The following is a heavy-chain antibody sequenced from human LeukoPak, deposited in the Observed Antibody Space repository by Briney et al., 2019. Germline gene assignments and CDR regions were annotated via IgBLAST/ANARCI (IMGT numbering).Heavy chain of an antibody. D-gene: IGHD6-19*01. CDR1: GGSISSSAYY. Sequence: SETLSLTCTVSGGSISSSAYYWGWIRQPPGKGLEWIGTIYYGGSTYYNPSLKSRVTISVDTSKNQFSLKLSSVTAADTAVYYCAGHHPGTSIAVAGTNDYWGQGTLVTVPS. CDR2: IYYGGST. CDR3: AGHHPGTSIAVAGTNDY. J-gene: IGHJ4*02. V-gene: IGHV4-39*01.